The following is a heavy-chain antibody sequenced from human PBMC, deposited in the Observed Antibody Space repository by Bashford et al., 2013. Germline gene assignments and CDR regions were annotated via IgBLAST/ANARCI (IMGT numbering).Heavy chain of an antibody. CDR3: ARGGYCSGGSCPQSRFQH. CDR2: ISPYNGNT. J-gene: IGHJ1*01. CDR1: GYTFTSNG. V-gene: IGHV1-18*01. D-gene: IGHD2-15*01. Sequence: ASVKVSCKASGYTFTSNGISWVRQAPGQGLEWMGWISPYNGNTKYAQKIQGRVTMTTDTSTSTAYMELRSLRSDDTAVYYCARGGYCSGGSCPQSRFQHWGQGTLVTVSS.